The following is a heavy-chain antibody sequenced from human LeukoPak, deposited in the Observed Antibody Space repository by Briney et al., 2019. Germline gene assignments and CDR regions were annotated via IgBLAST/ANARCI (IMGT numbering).Heavy chain of an antibody. V-gene: IGHV3-30*02. D-gene: IGHD5-24*01. Sequence: GGSLRLSCAASGFIFSNYGMHWVRQAPGKGLERVAFIRYDGSNQYYADSVKGRFTISRDNSKNTLYLQMNSLRAEDTAVYYCATDSGVGMATTFSVLDIWGQGTMVTVSS. CDR3: ATDSGVGMATTFSVLDI. J-gene: IGHJ3*02. CDR2: IRYDGSNQ. CDR1: GFIFSNYG.